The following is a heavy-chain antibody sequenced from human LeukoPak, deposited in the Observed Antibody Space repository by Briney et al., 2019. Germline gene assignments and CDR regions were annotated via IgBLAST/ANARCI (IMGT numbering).Heavy chain of an antibody. CDR2: ISGSGGST. CDR3: ASPALVRGVINYYFDY. V-gene: IGHV3-23*01. CDR1: GFTFSSYA. J-gene: IGHJ4*02. Sequence: GGSLSLSCAASGFTFSSYAMSWVRQAPGKGLEWVSAISGSGGSTYYADSAKGQFTISRDNSKNTLYLQMNSLRAEDTAVYYCASPALVRGVINYYFDYWGQGTLVTVSS. D-gene: IGHD3-10*01.